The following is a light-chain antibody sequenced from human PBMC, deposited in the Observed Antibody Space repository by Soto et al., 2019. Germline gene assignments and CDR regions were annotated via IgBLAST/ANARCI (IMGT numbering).Light chain of an antibody. J-gene: IGKJ5*01. V-gene: IGKV3-20*01. CDR2: VAS. CDR1: QNVGGRF. Sequence: EIVLTQSPGTLSLSPGERATLSCRASQNVGGRFFAWYQQKPGQAPRLLINVASIRATGIPARFSGSGSGTDFTPTISRLEHEDFEVYYYQQYGTSPNAFGQGTRLE. CDR3: QQYGTSPNA.